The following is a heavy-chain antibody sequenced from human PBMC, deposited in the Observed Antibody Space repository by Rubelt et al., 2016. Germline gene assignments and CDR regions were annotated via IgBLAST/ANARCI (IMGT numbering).Heavy chain of an antibody. J-gene: IGHJ4*02. CDR3: ARSGSGSSSLFYYFDY. V-gene: IGHV4-59*01. Sequence: QVQLQESGPGLVKPSETLSLTCTVSGGSISSYYWSWIRQPPGKGLEWIGYIYYSGSTNYNPSLKSRVTRSVDTSKDQFSLKLSSVTAADTAGYYCARSGSGSSSLFYYFDYWGQGTLVTVSS. CDR1: GGSISSYY. D-gene: IGHD6-6*01. CDR2: IYYSGST.